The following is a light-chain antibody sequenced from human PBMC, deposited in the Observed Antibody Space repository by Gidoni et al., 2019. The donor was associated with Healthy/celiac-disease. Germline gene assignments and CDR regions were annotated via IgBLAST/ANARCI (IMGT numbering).Light chain of an antibody. CDR1: QSISSY. J-gene: IGKJ2*04. V-gene: IGKV1-39*01. CDR3: QQSYSTPRCS. Sequence: DIQMTPSPSSLSASVGDRVTITCRASQSISSYLNWYQQKQGKAPKLLIYAASSLQSGVPSRFSGSGSVTDFTLTISSLQPEDFATYYCQQSYSTPRCSFGQGTKLEIK. CDR2: AAS.